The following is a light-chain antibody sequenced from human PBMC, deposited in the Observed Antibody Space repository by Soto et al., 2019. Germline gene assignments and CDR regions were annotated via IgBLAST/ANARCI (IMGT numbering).Light chain of an antibody. Sequence: DIQMPQPPPTLTASVGDIFTITCRASQSISSWLAWYQQKPGKAPKFLIYDASTFESGVPSRFSGCGSGTEISLTIACLQPDDFATYYCQEYTTYSRTFGQGTKVEVK. CDR3: QEYTTYSRT. CDR1: QSISSW. CDR2: DAS. V-gene: IGKV1-5*01. J-gene: IGKJ1*01.